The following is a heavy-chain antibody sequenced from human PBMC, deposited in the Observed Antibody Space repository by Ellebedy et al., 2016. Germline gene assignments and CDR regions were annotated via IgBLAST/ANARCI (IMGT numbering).Heavy chain of an antibody. D-gene: IGHD6-19*01. Sequence: SVKVSXXASGYTFTGYYMHWVRQAPGQGLEWMGGIIPIFRTANYAQKFQGRVTITADESTSTAYMELSSLRSEDTAVYYCARGRRSSGRYGMDVWGQGTTVTVSS. J-gene: IGHJ6*02. CDR2: IIPIFRTA. CDR1: GYTFTGYY. V-gene: IGHV1-69*13. CDR3: ARGRRSSGRYGMDV.